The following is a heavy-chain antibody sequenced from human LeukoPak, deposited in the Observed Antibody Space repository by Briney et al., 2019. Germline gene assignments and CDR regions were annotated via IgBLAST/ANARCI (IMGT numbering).Heavy chain of an antibody. J-gene: IGHJ4*02. V-gene: IGHV5-51*01. CDR1: GYSFTSYW. CDR3: ARRAKLGYCSSTSCSYYFDY. D-gene: IGHD2-2*01. CDR2: IYPGDSDT. Sequence: GEPLKISCKGSGYSFTSYWIGWVRQMPGKGLEWMGIIYPGDSDTRYSPSFQGQVTTSADKSISTAYLQWSSLKASDTAMYYCARRAKLGYCSSTSCSYYFDYWGQGTLVTVSS.